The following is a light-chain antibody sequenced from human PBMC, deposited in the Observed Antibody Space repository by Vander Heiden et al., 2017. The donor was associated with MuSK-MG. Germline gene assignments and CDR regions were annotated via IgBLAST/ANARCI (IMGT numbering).Light chain of an antibody. V-gene: IGKV1-39*01. CDR3: KQSYRTPLT. J-gene: IGKJ4*01. Sequence: DIPMTQSPSSLSASVGDRVTITCRASQSISSYLNWYQQKPGKAPKRLIDAASSLQSGVPSRCSGSGSGTEYTLTSSSLQPEDWATDDCKQSYRTPLTCGGGTKVEIK. CDR1: QSISSY. CDR2: AAS.